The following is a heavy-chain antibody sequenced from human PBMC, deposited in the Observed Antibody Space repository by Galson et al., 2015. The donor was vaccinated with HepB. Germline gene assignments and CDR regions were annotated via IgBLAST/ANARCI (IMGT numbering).Heavy chain of an antibody. CDR3: AKAHDYGDYNFDY. J-gene: IGHJ4*02. V-gene: IGHV3-9*01. D-gene: IGHD4-17*01. Sequence: SLRLSCAASGFSFDDYAMHWVRQAPGKGLAWVSGISWNSDTVAYADSVKGRFIISRDNAKNSLYLQMNSLGAEDTALYYCAKAHDYGDYNFDYWGQGTLVTVSS. CDR2: ISWNSDTV. CDR1: GFSFDDYA.